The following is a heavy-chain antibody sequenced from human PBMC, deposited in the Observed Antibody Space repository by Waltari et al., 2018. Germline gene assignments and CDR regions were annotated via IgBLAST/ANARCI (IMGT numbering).Heavy chain of an antibody. D-gene: IGHD6-19*01. J-gene: IGHJ4*02. CDR2: INPSGGST. CDR3: ASLVAVAGAFDY. V-gene: IGHV1-46*01. Sequence: QVQLVQSGAEVKKPGASVTVSCKASGYTFTSYYMQWVRQAPGQGLEWMGIINPSGGSTSYAQKFQGRVTMTRDTSTSTVYMELSSLRSEDTAVYYCASLVAVAGAFDYWGQGTLVTVSS. CDR1: GYTFTSYY.